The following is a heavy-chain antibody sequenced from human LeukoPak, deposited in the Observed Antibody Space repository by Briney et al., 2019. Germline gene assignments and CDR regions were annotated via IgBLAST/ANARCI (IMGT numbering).Heavy chain of an antibody. CDR1: GLTLRSFG. CDR2: ISYDGSDK. CDR3: VKGLGNLFDD. V-gene: IGHV3-30*18. J-gene: IGHJ4*01. Sequence: RGSLRLSCAASGLTLRSFGMHWVRQAAGKGLEWVTFISYDGSDKHYADSVKGRFTISRDTSKNTLYLQMNSLRVEDTAVYFCVKGLGNLFDDWGHGNLVTVSS. D-gene: IGHD1-14*01.